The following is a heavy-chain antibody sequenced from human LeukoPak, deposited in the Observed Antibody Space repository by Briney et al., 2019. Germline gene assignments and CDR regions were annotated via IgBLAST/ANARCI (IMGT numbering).Heavy chain of an antibody. Sequence: GGSLRLSCAASGFTFSSYAMSWVRQAPGKGLEWVSAISGSGGSTYYADSVKGRFTISRDNSKNTLYLQMNSLRAEDTAVYYCAVAAAGTAEVYYYYYYMDVRGKGTTVTVSS. V-gene: IGHV3-23*01. CDR2: ISGSGGST. CDR3: AVAAAGTAEVYYYYYYMDV. CDR1: GFTFSSYA. J-gene: IGHJ6*03. D-gene: IGHD6-13*01.